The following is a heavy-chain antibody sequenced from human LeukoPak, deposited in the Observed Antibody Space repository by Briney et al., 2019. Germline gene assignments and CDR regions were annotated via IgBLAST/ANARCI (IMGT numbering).Heavy chain of an antibody. J-gene: IGHJ5*02. CDR3: ARFYTLDTATGFDP. CDR1: GFTFSSYA. V-gene: IGHV3-48*02. Sequence: GGSLRLSCAASGFTFSSYAMSWVRQAPGKGLEWVSYISSSSSTIYYADSVKGRFTISRDNAKNSLYLQMNSLRDEDTAVYYCARFYTLDTATGFDPWGQGTLVTVSS. CDR2: ISSSSSTI. D-gene: IGHD5-18*01.